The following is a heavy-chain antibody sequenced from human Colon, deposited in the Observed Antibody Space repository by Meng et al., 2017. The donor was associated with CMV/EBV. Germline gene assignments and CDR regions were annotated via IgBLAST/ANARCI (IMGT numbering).Heavy chain of an antibody. J-gene: IGHJ1*01. CDR2: IYSNGRI. V-gene: IGHV4-4*07. CDR1: GGSISGHY. D-gene: IGHD3-10*01. Sequence: QVQLPASGPGRVKPSETLSLTCTVSGGSISGHYWTWIRRPAGEGLQWLGPIYSNGRIDENYSLRSRVTISVDTSKNQLSLRLTSVTAADTAVYYCGRAGARGVPIDVWGRGTLVTASS. CDR3: GRAGARGVPIDV.